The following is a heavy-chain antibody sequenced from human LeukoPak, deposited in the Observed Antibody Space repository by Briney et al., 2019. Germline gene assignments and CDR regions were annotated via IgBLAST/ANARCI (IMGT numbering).Heavy chain of an antibody. D-gene: IGHD1-26*01. Sequence: SETLSLTCTVSGGSISSSGYYWGWIRQPPGKGLEWIASIYYSGSTYYNPSLKSRVTISVDTSKNQLSLKLSSLTSADTAAYYCARHEYSGSYYGLSWFDPWGQGTLVTVSS. V-gene: IGHV4-39*01. CDR2: IYYSGST. J-gene: IGHJ5*02. CDR1: GGSISSSGYY. CDR3: ARHEYSGSYYGLSWFDP.